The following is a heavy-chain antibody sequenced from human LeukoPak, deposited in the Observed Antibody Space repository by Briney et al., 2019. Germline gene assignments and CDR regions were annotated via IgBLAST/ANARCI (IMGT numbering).Heavy chain of an antibody. CDR2: ISSSSSYI. Sequence: GGSLRLSCAASGFTFSSYSMNWVRQAPGKGREWVSSISSSSSYIYYADSVKGRFTISRDNATNTLYLRKNRLRAEDTAVYNCARDVYGREGYSDYWGQGTLVTASS. CDR1: GFTFSSYS. D-gene: IGHD5/OR15-5a*01. V-gene: IGHV3-21*01. CDR3: ARDVYGREGYSDY. J-gene: IGHJ4*02.